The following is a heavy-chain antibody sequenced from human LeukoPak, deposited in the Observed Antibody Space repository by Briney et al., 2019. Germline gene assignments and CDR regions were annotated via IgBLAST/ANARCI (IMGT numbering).Heavy chain of an antibody. D-gene: IGHD2-2*01. CDR2: ISAYNGNT. Sequence: ASVKVSCKASGYTFTSYGISWVRQAPGQGLEWMGWISAYNGNTNYAQKLQGGVTMTTDTSTSTAYMELRSLRSDDTAVYYCARGGYCSSTSCSEIDFDYWGQGTLVTVSS. CDR3: ARGGYCSSTSCSEIDFDY. V-gene: IGHV1-18*01. J-gene: IGHJ4*02. CDR1: GYTFTSYG.